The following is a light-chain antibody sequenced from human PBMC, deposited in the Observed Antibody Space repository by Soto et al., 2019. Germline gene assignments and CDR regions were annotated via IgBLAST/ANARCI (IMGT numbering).Light chain of an antibody. V-gene: IGLV2-11*01. CDR2: DVS. CDR3: CSYAGSYAYV. CDR1: SSDVGGYNY. Sequence: QSALTQPRSVSGSPGQSVTISCTGTSSDVGGYNYVSWYQQHPGKAPKLMIYDVSKRPSGVPDRFSGSKSGNTTSLTISGLHAEDEADYYCCSYAGSYAYVLGTGTKLTVL. J-gene: IGLJ1*01.